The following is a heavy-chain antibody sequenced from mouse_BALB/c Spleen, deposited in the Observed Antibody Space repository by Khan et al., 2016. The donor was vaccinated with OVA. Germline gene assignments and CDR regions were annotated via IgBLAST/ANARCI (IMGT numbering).Heavy chain of an antibody. V-gene: IGHV1S135*01. J-gene: IGHJ3*01. CDR1: GYSFTSYY. Sequence: VQLQQSGPELMKPGASVNISCKASGYSFTSYYIHWVKQSHGKSLEWIGYIDPFNGGTDYNQKFKGKATLTVDQSSSTAYMHRSSRTSEDAAVYYCARGAFGYWGQGTLVTVSA. CDR3: ARGAFGY. CDR2: IDPFNGGT.